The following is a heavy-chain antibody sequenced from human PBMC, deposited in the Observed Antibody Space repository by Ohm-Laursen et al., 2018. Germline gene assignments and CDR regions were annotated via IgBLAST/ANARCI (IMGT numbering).Heavy chain of an antibody. V-gene: IGHV4-59*08. J-gene: IGHJ3*02. Sequence: GTLSLTCSVSGGSISSYYWSWTRQSPGKGLEWIGYIYKSGSTNYNPSLKSRVTISKDTSKNQFSLNLNSVTAADTAVYYCARPRYCGGDCYSFGTFDIWGQGTMVTVSS. CDR1: GGSISSYY. CDR2: IYKSGST. D-gene: IGHD2-21*02. CDR3: ARPRYCGGDCYSFGTFDI.